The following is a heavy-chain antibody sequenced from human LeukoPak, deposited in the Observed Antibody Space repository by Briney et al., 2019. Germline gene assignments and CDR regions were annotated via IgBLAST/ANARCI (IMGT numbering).Heavy chain of an antibody. J-gene: IGHJ3*02. CDR1: GLTFSTYW. V-gene: IGHV3-7*01. CDR3: ARGGGKRVGGGGFDI. CDR2: IKQDGSEK. Sequence: GGFLRLSCAASGLTFSTYWMSWVRQAPGKGLEWVANIKQDGSEKYYVDYVKGRFTISRDKAKNSLYLQMNSLRAEDTAIYYCARGGGKRVGGGGFDIWGQGTMVTVSS. D-gene: IGHD3-16*01.